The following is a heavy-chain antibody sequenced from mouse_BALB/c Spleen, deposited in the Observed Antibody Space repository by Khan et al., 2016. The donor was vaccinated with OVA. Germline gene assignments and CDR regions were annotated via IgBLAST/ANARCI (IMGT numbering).Heavy chain of an antibody. V-gene: IGHV1S132*01. CDR1: GYTFTSYW. CDR3: ARGYLGNYEFVY. J-gene: IGHJ3*01. Sequence: QVQLQQPGAELVKPGASVKLSCKTSGYTFTSYWIQWVKQRPGQGLGWIGQIFPGTGTTYYNENFKGKATLTVDTSANTAYMQFSSLTSEDSAVYFCARGYLGNYEFVYWGQGTLVTVSP. D-gene: IGHD2-1*01. CDR2: IFPGTGTT.